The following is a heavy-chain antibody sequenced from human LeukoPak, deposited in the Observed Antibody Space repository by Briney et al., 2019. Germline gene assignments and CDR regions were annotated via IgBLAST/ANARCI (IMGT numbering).Heavy chain of an antibody. J-gene: IGHJ4*02. D-gene: IGHD6-13*01. CDR2: ISYDGSNK. CDR1: GITVNTNY. Sequence: GGSLRLSCAASGITVNTNYMSWVRQAPGKGLEWVAVISYDGSNKYYADSVKGRFTISRDNSKNTLYLQMNSLRAEDTAVYYCARDWGSEQQPETYYFDYWGQGTLVTVSS. V-gene: IGHV3-30-3*01. CDR3: ARDWGSEQQPETYYFDY.